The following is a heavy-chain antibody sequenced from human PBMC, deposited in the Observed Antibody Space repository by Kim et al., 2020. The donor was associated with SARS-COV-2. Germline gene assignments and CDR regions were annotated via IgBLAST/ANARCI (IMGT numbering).Heavy chain of an antibody. CDR1: GYTFTSYG. Sequence: ASVKVSCKASGYTFTSYGISWVRQAPGQGLEWMGWISAYNGNTNYAQKLQGRVTMTTDTSTSTAYMELRSLRSDDTAVYYCARVLDDFWSGYLGMDVWGQGTTVTVSS. V-gene: IGHV1-18*04. D-gene: IGHD3-3*01. CDR2: ISAYNGNT. CDR3: ARVLDDFWSGYLGMDV. J-gene: IGHJ6*02.